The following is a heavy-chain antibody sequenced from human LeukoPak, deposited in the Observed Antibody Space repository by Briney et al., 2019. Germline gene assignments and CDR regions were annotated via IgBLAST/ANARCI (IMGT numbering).Heavy chain of an antibody. CDR1: GFTFSSHW. CDR2: INDDGSTT. V-gene: IGHV3-74*01. CDR3: ARSGPGQGFDY. Sequence: GGSLRLSCAASGFTFSSHWMSWVRQAPGMGLVWVSRINDDGSTTTYADSVKGRFTISRDNSKNTLYLQMNSLRAEDTAVYYCARSGPGQGFDYWGQGTLVTVSS. J-gene: IGHJ4*02. D-gene: IGHD6-25*01.